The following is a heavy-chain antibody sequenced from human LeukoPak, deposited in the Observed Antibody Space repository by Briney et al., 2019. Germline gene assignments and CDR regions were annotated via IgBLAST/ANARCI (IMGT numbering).Heavy chain of an antibody. CDR3: AKWGDYDVLTGYYVSDY. J-gene: IGHJ4*02. CDR2: ITGSGSVI. CDR1: GFTFSNYA. V-gene: IGHV3-23*01. Sequence: PGASLRLSCAASGFTFSNYAMSWVRQAPGKGLEWVSAITGSGSVIYYADSMKSRFTISRDNSKNTLYLQINSLRAEDTAVYYCAKWGDYDVLTGYYVSDYWGQGTLVTVSS. D-gene: IGHD3-9*01.